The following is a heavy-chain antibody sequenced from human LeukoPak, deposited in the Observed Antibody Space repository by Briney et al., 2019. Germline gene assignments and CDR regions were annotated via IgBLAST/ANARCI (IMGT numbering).Heavy chain of an antibody. CDR3: ARDRGAYCGGDCFNYYFDY. J-gene: IGHJ4*02. V-gene: IGHV3-64*01. CDR1: GFTFINYA. Sequence: PGWPLRLPCGASGFTFINYAMHWVRQAPGKGLEYVSAITNNGGSTYYANSVKGRFTISRDNSKNTLYLQMSSLRAEDMAVYYCARDRGAYCGGDCFNYYFDYWGEGTLVTVSS. CDR2: ITNNGGST. D-gene: IGHD2-21*02.